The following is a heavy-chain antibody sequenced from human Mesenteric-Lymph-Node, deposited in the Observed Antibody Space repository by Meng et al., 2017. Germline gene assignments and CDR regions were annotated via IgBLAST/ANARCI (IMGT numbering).Heavy chain of an antibody. CDR3: ASHSITMVRGVIS. J-gene: IGHJ4*02. CDR1: GYSISSGYY. Sequence: SETLSLTCAVSGYSISSGYYWGWIRQPPGKGLEWIGSIYHSGSTYYNPSLKSRVTISVDTSKNQFSLKLSSVTAADTAVYYCASHSITMVRGVISWGQGTLVTVSS. D-gene: IGHD3-10*01. V-gene: IGHV4-38-2*01. CDR2: IYHSGST.